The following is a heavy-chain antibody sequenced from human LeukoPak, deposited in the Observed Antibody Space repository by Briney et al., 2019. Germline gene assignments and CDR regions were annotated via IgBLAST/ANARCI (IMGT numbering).Heavy chain of an antibody. D-gene: IGHD5-12*01. CDR1: GGSISSSNW. J-gene: IGHJ4*02. V-gene: IGHV4-4*02. CDR2: IYHSGST. Sequence: SGTLSLTCAVSGGSISSSNWWSWVRQPPGKGLEWIGEIYHSGSTNYNPSLKSRVTISVDKSKNQFSLKLSSVTAADTAVYYCARDLGMATTIFDYWGQGTLVTVSS. CDR3: ARDLGMATTIFDY.